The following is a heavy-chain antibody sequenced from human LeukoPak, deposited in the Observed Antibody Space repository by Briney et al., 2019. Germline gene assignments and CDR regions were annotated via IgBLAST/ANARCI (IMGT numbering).Heavy chain of an antibody. J-gene: IGHJ6*04. CDR1: GFTFSSHA. CDR3: AKDGGGDWEWLPPMEV. Sequence: GGSLRLSCAASGFTFSSHAMGWVRQAPGKGLEWVSSITGSGGSTYYGDSVKGRFTIARDNSRNTLYLQMNSLRVEDTAVYYCAKDGGGDWEWLPPMEVWGKGTTVTVSS. V-gene: IGHV3-23*01. D-gene: IGHD5-12*01. CDR2: ITGSGGST.